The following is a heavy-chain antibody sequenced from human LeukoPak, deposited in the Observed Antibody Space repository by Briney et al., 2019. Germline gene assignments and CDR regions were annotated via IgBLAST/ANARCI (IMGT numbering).Heavy chain of an antibody. CDR1: GFSLSTSGVG. CDR2: IYWDDDK. D-gene: IGHD2-15*01. CDR3: ARGYCSVGSCYMAPNWFDP. Sequence: SGPTLVKPTQTLTLTCTFSGFSLSTSGVGVGWIRQPPGKALEWLALIYWDDDKRYSPSLKSRLTITKDTSKNQVVLTMTNMDPVDTATYYCARGYCSVGSCYMAPNWFDPWGQGTLVTVSS. V-gene: IGHV2-5*02. J-gene: IGHJ5*02.